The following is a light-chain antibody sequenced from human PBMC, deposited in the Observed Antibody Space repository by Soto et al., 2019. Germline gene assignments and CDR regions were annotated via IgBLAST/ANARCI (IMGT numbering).Light chain of an antibody. CDR3: MQALQTWT. V-gene: IGKV2-28*01. Sequence: EIVMPQSPLSLPVTPGEPASISCRSSQSLLHSNGYKYLDWYLQKPGQSPQLLIYLGSNRASGVPDRFSGSGSGTDFTLKISRVEAEDVGVYYCMQALQTWTFGQGTKLESK. CDR1: QSLLHSNGYKY. J-gene: IGKJ2*01. CDR2: LGS.